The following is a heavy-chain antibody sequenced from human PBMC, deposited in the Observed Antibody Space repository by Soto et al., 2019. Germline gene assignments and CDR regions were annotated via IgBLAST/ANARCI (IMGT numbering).Heavy chain of an antibody. CDR1: GGSISSYY. D-gene: IGHD6-6*01. V-gene: IGHV4-59*01. CDR2: IYYSWST. CDR3: ARASIAARLNLGCGVNWFDP. J-gene: IGHJ5*02. Sequence: SETLSLTCTVSGGSISSYYWSWIRQPPGKGLEWIGYIYYSWSTNYNPSLKSRVTISVDTSKNQFSLKLSSVTAADTAVYYCARASIAARLNLGCGVNWFDPWGQGTLVTVSS.